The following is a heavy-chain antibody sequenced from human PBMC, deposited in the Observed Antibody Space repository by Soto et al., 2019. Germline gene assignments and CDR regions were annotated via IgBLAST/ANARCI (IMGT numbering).Heavy chain of an antibody. D-gene: IGHD2-2*01. V-gene: IGHV1-69*02. Sequence: SVKVSCKASGGTFSSYTISWVRQAPGQGLEWMGRIIPILGIANYAQKFQGRVTITADKSTSTAYMELSSLRSEDTAVYYCARAGDSTSSDFDYWGQGTLVTVS. CDR3: ARAGDSTSSDFDY. CDR1: GGTFSSYT. J-gene: IGHJ4*02. CDR2: IIPILGIA.